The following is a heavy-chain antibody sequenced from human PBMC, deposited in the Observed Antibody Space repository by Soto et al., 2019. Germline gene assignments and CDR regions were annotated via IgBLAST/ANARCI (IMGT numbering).Heavy chain of an antibody. CDR1: GGPISSSSYY. Sequence: SETLSLTCTVSGGPISSSSYYWGWIRQPPGKGLEWIGSIYYSGSTYYNPSLKSRVTISVDTSKNQFSLKLSSVTAADTAVYYCASRDSSSWYFWEARLDPWGQGTLVTVSS. D-gene: IGHD6-13*01. J-gene: IGHJ5*02. CDR2: IYYSGST. V-gene: IGHV4-39*01. CDR3: ASRDSSSWYFWEARLDP.